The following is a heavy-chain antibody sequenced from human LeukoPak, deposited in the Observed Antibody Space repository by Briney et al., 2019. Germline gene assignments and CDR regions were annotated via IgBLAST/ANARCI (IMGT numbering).Heavy chain of an antibody. D-gene: IGHD6-13*01. CDR1: GFTFSNYA. CDR2: INDRGVDT. Sequence: GGSLRLSCAASGFTFSNYAMSWVRQAPGKGLEWVSGINDRGVDTYYTDSVKGRFTISRDNSKNTLFLQMNSLTAEDTAVYYCAKGSSPLGHFDCWGQGTLVTVSS. V-gene: IGHV3-23*01. J-gene: IGHJ4*02. CDR3: AKGSSPLGHFDC.